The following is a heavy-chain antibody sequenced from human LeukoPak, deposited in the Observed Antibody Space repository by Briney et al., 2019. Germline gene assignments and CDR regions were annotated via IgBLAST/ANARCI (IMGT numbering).Heavy chain of an antibody. Sequence: GGSLXLSCAASGFTFSSYGMHWVRQAPGKGLEGVAFIRYDGSNKYYADSVKGRFTISRENSKNTLYLQMNSLRAEDTAVYYCAKAYSSGWYVGYWGQGTLVTVSS. CDR2: IRYDGSNK. D-gene: IGHD6-19*01. V-gene: IGHV3-30*02. J-gene: IGHJ4*02. CDR3: AKAYSSGWYVGY. CDR1: GFTFSSYG.